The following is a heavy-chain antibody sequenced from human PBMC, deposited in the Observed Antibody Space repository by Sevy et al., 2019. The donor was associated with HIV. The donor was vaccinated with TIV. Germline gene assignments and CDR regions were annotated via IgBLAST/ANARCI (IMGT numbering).Heavy chain of an antibody. J-gene: IGHJ6*02. CDR3: AGGRYYGSGSGYYYYYGMDV. CDR1: GGSFSGYY. CDR2: INHSGST. D-gene: IGHD3-10*01. V-gene: IGHV4-34*01. Sequence: SETLSLTCAVYGGSFSGYYWSWIRQPPGKGLEWIGEINHSGSTNYNPSLKSRVTISVDTSKNQFSLKLSSVTAADTAVYYGAGGRYYGSGSGYYYYYGMDVWGQGTTVTVSS.